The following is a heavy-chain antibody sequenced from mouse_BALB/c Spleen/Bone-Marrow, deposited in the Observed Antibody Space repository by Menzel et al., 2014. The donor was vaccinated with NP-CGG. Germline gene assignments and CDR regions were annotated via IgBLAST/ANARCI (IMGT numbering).Heavy chain of an antibody. CDR2: INPGSNTI. D-gene: IGHD2-3*01. CDR1: GFDFSRYW. Sequence: EVMLVESGGGLVQPGGSLKLSCAASGFDFSRYWMSWVRQAPGKGLEWIGEINPGSNTINYTPSLKDKFIISRDNAKNTLYLQTSKVRSEDTALYYCARLGYYGWFAYWGQGTLVTVSA. V-gene: IGHV4-1*02. J-gene: IGHJ3*01. CDR3: ARLGYYGWFAY.